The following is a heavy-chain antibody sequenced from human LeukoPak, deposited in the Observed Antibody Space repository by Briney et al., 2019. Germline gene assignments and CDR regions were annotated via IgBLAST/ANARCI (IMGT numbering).Heavy chain of an antibody. CDR2: ISYDGSNK. V-gene: IGHV3-30*18. CDR3: AKDSLVVVPAAMTIYYYYGMDV. J-gene: IGHJ6*02. CDR1: GFTFSSYG. Sequence: PGGSLRLSCAASGFTFSSYGMHWVRQAPGKGLEWVAVISYDGSNKYYADSVKGRFTISRDNSKNTLYLQMNSLRAEDTAVYYCAKDSLVVVPAAMTIYYYYGMDVWGQGTTVTVSS. D-gene: IGHD2-2*01.